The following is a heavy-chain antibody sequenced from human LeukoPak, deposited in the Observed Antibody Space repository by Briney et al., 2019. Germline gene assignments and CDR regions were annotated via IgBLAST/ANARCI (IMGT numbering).Heavy chain of an antibody. CDR1: GGTFSSYA. V-gene: IGHV1-69*04. D-gene: IGHD6-13*01. J-gene: IGHJ4*02. Sequence: SVTVSCKASGGTFSSYAISWVRQAPGQGLEWMGRIIPILGIANYAQKFQGRVTITADKSTSTAYMELSSLRSEDTAVYYCARDSTGYSSYWGQGTLVTVSS. CDR2: IIPILGIA. CDR3: ARDSTGYSSY.